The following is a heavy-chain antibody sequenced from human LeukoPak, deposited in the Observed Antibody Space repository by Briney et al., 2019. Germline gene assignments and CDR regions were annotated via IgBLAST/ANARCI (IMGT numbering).Heavy chain of an antibody. CDR2: ISGSGGST. CDR1: GFTFSNYA. V-gene: IGHV3-23*01. Sequence: NPGGSLRLSCAASGFTFSNYALSWVRQAPGKGLEWVSAISGSGGSTYYADSVKGRFTISRDNSKSTLYLQMNSLRAEDTALYYCAKWSGYHLNDGFDIWGQGTMVTVSS. J-gene: IGHJ3*02. CDR3: AKWSGYHLNDGFDI. D-gene: IGHD3-3*01.